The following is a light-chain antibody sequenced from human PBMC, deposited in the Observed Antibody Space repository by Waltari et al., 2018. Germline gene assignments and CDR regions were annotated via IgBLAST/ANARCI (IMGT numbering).Light chain of an antibody. V-gene: IGKV1-17*01. CDR2: KAS. CDR1: QDISSS. J-gene: IGKJ1*01. Sequence: DIQMTQSPSSLSASVGDRVTITCRASQDISSSLAWYQQKPGKAPKLLIYKASTLQSGVPSRFSGSGSGTEFTLTISSLQPEDFATYYCLQHNSNPRTFGQGSKVEIK. CDR3: LQHNSNPRT.